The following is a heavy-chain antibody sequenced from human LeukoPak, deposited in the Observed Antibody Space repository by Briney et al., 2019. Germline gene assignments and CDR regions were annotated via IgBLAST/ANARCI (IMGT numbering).Heavy chain of an antibody. V-gene: IGHV1-46*01. D-gene: IGHD5-24*01. CDR1: GYTFTSYG. CDR3: ARIRDGYNDAYDI. J-gene: IGHJ3*02. Sequence: GASVKVSCKASGYTFTSYGISWVRQAPGQGLEWMGLINPGGGNTNYAQNFQGRVTMTRDTSASTVYMQLSSLRSEDTAMYYCARIRDGYNDAYDIWGQGTVVTVPS. CDR2: INPGGGNT.